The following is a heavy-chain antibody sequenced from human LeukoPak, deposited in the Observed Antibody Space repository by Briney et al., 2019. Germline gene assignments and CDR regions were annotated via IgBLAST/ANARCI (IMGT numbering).Heavy chain of an antibody. D-gene: IGHD4-17*01. CDR2: ISGSGGST. J-gene: IGHJ4*02. Sequence: GGSLRLSCAASRFTFSSYAMSWVRQAPGKGLEWVSSISGSGGSTYYADSVMGRFTIYRDNSKNSLYLQMNSLRAEDTAVYYCASSRPTVTTVSYSDYWGQGTLVTVSS. V-gene: IGHV3-23*01. CDR1: RFTFSSYA. CDR3: ASSRPTVTTVSYSDY.